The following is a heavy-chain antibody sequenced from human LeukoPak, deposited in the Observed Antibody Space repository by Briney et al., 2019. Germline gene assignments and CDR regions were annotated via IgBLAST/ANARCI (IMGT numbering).Heavy chain of an antibody. V-gene: IGHV4-4*07. CDR2: IYTSGST. CDR3: ALLYDYVWGSYLDY. Sequence: SETLSLTCTVSGGSISSYCWSWIRQPAGKGLEWIGRIYTSGSTNYNPSLKSRDTMSVDTSKTQFSLKLSSVTAADTAVYYCALLYDYVWGSYLDYWGQGTLVTVSS. CDR1: GGSISSYC. D-gene: IGHD3-16*02. J-gene: IGHJ4*02.